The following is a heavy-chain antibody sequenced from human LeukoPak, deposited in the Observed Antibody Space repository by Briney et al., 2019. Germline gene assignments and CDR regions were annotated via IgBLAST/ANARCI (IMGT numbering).Heavy chain of an antibody. CDR3: ARGTPGYSYGSVPFDY. CDR2: ISAYNGNT. Sequence: ASVKVSCKASGYTFTSYGISWVRQAPGQGLEWMGWISAYNGNTNYAQKLQGRVTMTTDTSTGTAYMELRSLRSDDTAVYYCARGTPGYSYGSVPFDYWGQGTLVTVSS. V-gene: IGHV1-18*01. J-gene: IGHJ4*02. CDR1: GYTFTSYG. D-gene: IGHD5-18*01.